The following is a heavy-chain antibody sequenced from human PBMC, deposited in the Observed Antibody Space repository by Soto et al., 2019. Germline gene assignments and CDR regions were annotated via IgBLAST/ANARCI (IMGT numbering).Heavy chain of an antibody. CDR3: VRHPLGIDWFDP. CDR2: KYHSGST. V-gene: IGHV4-39*01. CDR1: RGSVISNSHY. D-gene: IGHD2-15*01. J-gene: IGHJ5*02. Sequence: PSETLSLTCSVSRGSVISNSHYWGWIRQSPGKGLEWIGSKYHSGSTYYNPSLESRVTMSVDTSRNQFSLKLSSVTAEDTAVYYCVRHPLGIDWFDPWGQGTLVTVSS.